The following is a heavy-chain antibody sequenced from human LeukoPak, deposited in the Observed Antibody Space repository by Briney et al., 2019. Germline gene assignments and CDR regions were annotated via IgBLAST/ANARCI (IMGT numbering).Heavy chain of an antibody. J-gene: IGHJ4*02. Sequence: GASVKVSCKASGYSFTSYEITWGRQAPRQGLEWMGWISTYNGNTNYAQKLQGRVTMTTDTSTSTGYMELRNLRSDYTAVYYCARTRDGYNLWGQGTLVTVSS. CDR1: GYSFTSYE. V-gene: IGHV1-18*01. CDR3: ARTRDGYNL. CDR2: ISTYNGNT. D-gene: IGHD5-24*01.